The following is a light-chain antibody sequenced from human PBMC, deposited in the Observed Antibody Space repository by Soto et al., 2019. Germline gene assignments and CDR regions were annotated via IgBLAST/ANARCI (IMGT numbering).Light chain of an antibody. CDR3: QSYDTSLSGVI. CDR2: GDN. V-gene: IGLV1-40*01. Sequence: QLVLTQTPSVSGAPGQKITMSCTGSSSNIGAGYDVHWYQQVPGAAPRLLIYGDNSRPSGVPDRFSASKSGASASLAITGLQGEDEANYYCQSYDTSLSGVIFGAGTQLTVL. CDR1: SSNIGAGYD. J-gene: IGLJ2*01.